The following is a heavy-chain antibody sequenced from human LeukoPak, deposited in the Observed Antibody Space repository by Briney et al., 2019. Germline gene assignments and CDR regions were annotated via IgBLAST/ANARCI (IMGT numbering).Heavy chain of an antibody. CDR3: AREAGLSTRRRLDY. Sequence: PGRSLRLSCAASGFTFSSYAMHWVRQAPGKGLEGVAVISYDGSNKYYAASVKGRFTISRDNSKNMLYLQMNSLRTEDTALYYCAREAGLSTRRRLDYWGQGTLVTVSS. CDR1: GFTFSSYA. CDR2: ISYDGSNK. D-gene: IGHD4/OR15-4a*01. J-gene: IGHJ4*02. V-gene: IGHV3-30-3*01.